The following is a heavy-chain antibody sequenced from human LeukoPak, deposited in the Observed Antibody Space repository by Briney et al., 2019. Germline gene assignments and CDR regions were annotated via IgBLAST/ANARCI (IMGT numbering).Heavy chain of an antibody. Sequence: SETLSLTCTVSGGSISSYYWSWIRQTPGKGLEWIGYMYYSGSTNYNPSLKSRVTISVDTPKNQFSLKLSSVTAADTAVYYCARTTEGYCRGRSCYSYYYYMDVWGKGTTVTVSS. V-gene: IGHV4-59*01. D-gene: IGHD2-15*01. CDR2: MYYSGST. CDR1: GGSISSYY. CDR3: ARTTEGYCRGRSCYSYYYYMDV. J-gene: IGHJ6*03.